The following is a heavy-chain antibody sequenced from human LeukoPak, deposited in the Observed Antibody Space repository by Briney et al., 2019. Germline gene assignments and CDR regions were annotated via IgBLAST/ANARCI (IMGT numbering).Heavy chain of an antibody. J-gene: IGHJ2*01. V-gene: IGHV4-59*01. CDR3: ARPGDYSANSYWYFDL. D-gene: IGHD4/OR15-4a*01. CDR2: ISYSGRT. CDR1: GGSISPYY. Sequence: SETLSLTCTVSGGSISPYYWSWIRQTPGKGLEWIGYISYSGRTNYNPSLKSRVTLSVDTSKNQFSLELTSVTAADTAVYYCARPGDYSANSYWYFDLWGRGTLVTVSS.